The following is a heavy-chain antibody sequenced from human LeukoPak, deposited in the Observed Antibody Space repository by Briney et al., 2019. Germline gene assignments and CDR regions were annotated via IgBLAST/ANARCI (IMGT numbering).Heavy chain of an antibody. D-gene: IGHD4-17*01. Sequence: GGSLRLSCAASGFTISSNYMSWVRQAPGKGLEWVSLIHSGGSTYYADSVKGRFTISRDSSKNTLYLQMNSLRAEDTAVYFCARDSPRDYGDYGNFDYWGQGTLVTVSS. J-gene: IGHJ4*02. CDR2: IHSGGST. V-gene: IGHV3-53*01. CDR3: ARDSPRDYGDYGNFDY. CDR1: GFTISSNY.